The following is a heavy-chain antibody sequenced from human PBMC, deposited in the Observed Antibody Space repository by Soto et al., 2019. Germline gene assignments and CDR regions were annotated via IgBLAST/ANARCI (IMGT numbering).Heavy chain of an antibody. V-gene: IGHV3-21*01. J-gene: IGHJ4*02. CDR2: ISSSSSYI. D-gene: IGHD6-6*01. Sequence: PGGSLRLSCAASGFTFSSYSMNWVRQAPGKGLEWVSSISSSSSYIYYADSVKGRFTISRDNAKNSLYLQMNSLRAEDTAVYYCARDSLHSSSPPGGYWGQGTLVTVSS. CDR3: ARDSLHSSSPPGGY. CDR1: GFTFSSYS.